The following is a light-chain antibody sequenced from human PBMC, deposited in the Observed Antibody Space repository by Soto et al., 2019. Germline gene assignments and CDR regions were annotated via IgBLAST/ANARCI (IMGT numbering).Light chain of an antibody. CDR1: SSDVGDYDY. V-gene: IGLV2-11*01. CDR2: DVS. CDR3: CSYAGTYPHVV. J-gene: IGLJ2*01. Sequence: QSVLTQPRSVSGSPGQSVTTSCTGTSSDVGDYDYVSWYQQHPGKTPKLMIYDVSKRPSGVPDRFSGSKSGNTASLTISGLQAEDEADYYCCSYAGTYPHVVFGGGTKVTVL.